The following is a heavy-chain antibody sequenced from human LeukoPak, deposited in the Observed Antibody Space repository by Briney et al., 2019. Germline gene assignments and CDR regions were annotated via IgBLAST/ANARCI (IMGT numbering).Heavy chain of an antibody. J-gene: IGHJ4*02. CDR2: LSSSSTYI. D-gene: IGHD7-27*01. Sequence: GGSLRLSCAASGFTFSDYSMNWVRQAPGKGLEWVSSLSSSSTYIIYADSVKGRFTVSRDNAKSSLYLQMNSLRADDTAVYYCARFETGPHATIDYWGQGTLVTVSS. CDR1: GFTFSDYS. V-gene: IGHV3-21*01. CDR3: ARFETGPHATIDY.